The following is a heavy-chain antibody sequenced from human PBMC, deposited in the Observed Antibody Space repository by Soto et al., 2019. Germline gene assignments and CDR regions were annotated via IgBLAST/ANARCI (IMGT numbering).Heavy chain of an antibody. Sequence: SVKVSCKASGGTFSSYAISWVRQAPGQGLEWMGGIIPIFGTANYAQKFQGRVTITADESTSTAYMELSSPRSEDTAVYYCARGGDTTTNEDYYYGMDVWGQGTTVTVSS. CDR3: ARGGDTTTNEDYYYGMDV. J-gene: IGHJ6*02. CDR2: IIPIFGTA. D-gene: IGHD1-26*01. CDR1: GGTFSSYA. V-gene: IGHV1-69*13.